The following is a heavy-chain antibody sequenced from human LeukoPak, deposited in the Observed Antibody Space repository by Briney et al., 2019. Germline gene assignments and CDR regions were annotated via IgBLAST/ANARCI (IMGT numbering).Heavy chain of an antibody. V-gene: IGHV1-2*02. CDR1: GYTFTGYY. CDR3: ARGTYYYGSGRHAWHGMDV. Sequence: ASVKVSCTASGYTFTGYYMHWVRQAPGQGLEWMGWINPNSGGTNYAQKFQGRVTMTRDTSISTAYMELSRLRSDDTAVYYCARGTYYYGSGRHAWHGMDVWGQGTTVTVSS. CDR2: INPNSGGT. J-gene: IGHJ6*02. D-gene: IGHD3-10*01.